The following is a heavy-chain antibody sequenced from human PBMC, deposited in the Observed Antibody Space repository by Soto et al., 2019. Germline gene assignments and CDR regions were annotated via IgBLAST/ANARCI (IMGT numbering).Heavy chain of an antibody. D-gene: IGHD2-15*01. J-gene: IGHJ4*01. V-gene: IGHV4-39*07. CDR3: TKARCSGNPCYVPDY. Sequence: SETLSLTCTVSGGSISSSSYYWGWIRQPPGKGLEWIGCIYYSGSTYSNPSLKSRVTISVDTSKNQFSLKLSSVTAADTATYYCTKARCSGNPCYVPDYWGHGTLVTVSS. CDR2: IYYSGST. CDR1: GGSISSSSYY.